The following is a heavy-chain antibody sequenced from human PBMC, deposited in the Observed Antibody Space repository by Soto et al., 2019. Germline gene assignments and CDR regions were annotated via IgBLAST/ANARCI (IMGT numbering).Heavy chain of an antibody. J-gene: IGHJ1*01. CDR3: VKDNDHAYAF. CDR1: GGTFRSFA. Sequence: QVRLVQSGAEVKKPGSSVKVSCKAYGGTFRSFAFSWVRQAPGDGLEWVGGITPLFGTTNYAEKLQGRVTSTADESTITVYMELSSLSSEDSAVYFCVKDNDHAYAFCGQGTLVTVSS. V-gene: IGHV1-69*01. D-gene: IGHD1-1*01. CDR2: ITPLFGTT.